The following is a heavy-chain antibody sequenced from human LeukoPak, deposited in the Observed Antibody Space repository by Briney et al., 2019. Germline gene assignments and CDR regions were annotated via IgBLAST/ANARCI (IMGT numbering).Heavy chain of an antibody. CDR2: INPSGGST. J-gene: IGHJ6*03. CDR1: GYTFTSYY. Sequence: GASVKVSCKASGYTFTSYYMHWVRQAPGQGLEWMGIINPSGGSTSYAQKFQGRVTMTRDVSTSTVYMELRSLRSDDTAVYYCAGVTYSGSYYYYYYYYMDVWGKGTTVTISS. V-gene: IGHV1-46*01. CDR3: AGVTYSGSYYYYYYYYMDV. D-gene: IGHD1-26*01.